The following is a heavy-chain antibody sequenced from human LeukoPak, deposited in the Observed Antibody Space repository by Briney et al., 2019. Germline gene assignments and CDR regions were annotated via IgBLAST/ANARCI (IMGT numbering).Heavy chain of an antibody. CDR3: ARVDGYNNLDAFDI. CDR1: GGSISSYY. Sequence: SETLSLTCTVSGGSISSYYWSWIRQPPGRGLEWIGYIYYSGSTNYNPSLKSRVTISVDTSKNQFSLKLSSVTAADTAVYYCARVDGYNNLDAFDIWGQGTMVTVSS. J-gene: IGHJ3*02. V-gene: IGHV4-59*01. D-gene: IGHD5-24*01. CDR2: IYYSGST.